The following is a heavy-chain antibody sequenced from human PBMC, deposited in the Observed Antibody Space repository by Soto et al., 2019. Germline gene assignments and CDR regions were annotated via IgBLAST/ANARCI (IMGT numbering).Heavy chain of an antibody. CDR2: TRNKANSYTT. D-gene: IGHD4-17*01. J-gene: IGHJ3*02. V-gene: IGHV3-72*01. CDR3: ARVSLRDAFDI. Sequence: GGSLRLSCAASGFTFSDHYMDWVRQAPGKGLEWVGRTRNKANSYTTEYAASVKGRFTISRDDSKNSLYLQMNSLKTEDTAVYYCARVSLRDAFDIWGQGTMVTVSS. CDR1: GFTFSDHY.